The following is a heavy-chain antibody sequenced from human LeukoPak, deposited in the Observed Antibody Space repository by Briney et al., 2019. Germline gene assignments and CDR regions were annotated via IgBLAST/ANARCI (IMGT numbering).Heavy chain of an antibody. Sequence: ASETLSLTCTVSGGSISSYYWSWSRQPPGKGLEWIGYIYYSGTTNYNPSLKSRVTISADTSKNQFSLKLTSVTAADTAVYYCARSSVSGTYSSAYCGQGSPLTVSS. CDR2: IYYSGTT. V-gene: IGHV4-59*08. CDR3: ARSSVSGTYSSAY. CDR1: GGSISSYY. J-gene: IGHJ4*01. D-gene: IGHD3-10*01.